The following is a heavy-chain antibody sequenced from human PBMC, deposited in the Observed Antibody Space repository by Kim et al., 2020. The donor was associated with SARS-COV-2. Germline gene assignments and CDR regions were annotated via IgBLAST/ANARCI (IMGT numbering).Heavy chain of an antibody. CDR1: GYTFTSYG. CDR3: ARTYYYDSSGSGDAFDI. D-gene: IGHD3-22*01. CDR2: ISAYNGNT. J-gene: IGHJ3*02. Sequence: ASVKVSCKASGYTFTSYGISWVRQAPGQGLEWMGWISAYNGNTNYAQKLQGRVTMTTDTSTSTAYMELRSLRSDDTAVYYCARTYYYDSSGSGDAFDIWGQGTMVTVSS. V-gene: IGHV1-18*01.